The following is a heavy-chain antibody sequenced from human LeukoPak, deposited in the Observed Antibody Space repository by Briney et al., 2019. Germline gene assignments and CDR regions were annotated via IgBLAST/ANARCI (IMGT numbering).Heavy chain of an antibody. CDR3: AGGWEHYDYFFDP. Sequence: GASVKVSCKASGSSFTDYDINWVRQTTGQGLEWMGWMNPNSGNTDYPQNFQGRVTMTTDTSISTAYMELSGLRSEDTAIYYCAGGWEHYDYFFDPWGQGTLVIVSS. CDR1: GSSFTDYD. CDR2: MNPNSGNT. V-gene: IGHV1-8*01. J-gene: IGHJ5*02. D-gene: IGHD5-12*01.